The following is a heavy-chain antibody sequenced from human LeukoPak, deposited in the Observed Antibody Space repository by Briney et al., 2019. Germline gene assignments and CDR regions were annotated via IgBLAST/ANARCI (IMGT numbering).Heavy chain of an antibody. CDR3: ARGSRRGWELFAGTDS. CDR1: GFTFSNYC. Sequence: PGGSLRLSCAASGFTFSNYCMNWVRQVPGKGLEWVSSISTSSSYIYYADSVKGRFTISRDNAKKSLYLQMNSLRAGDTAVYYCARGSRRGWELFAGTDSWGQGTLVTVSS. J-gene: IGHJ4*02. D-gene: IGHD3-10*01. CDR2: ISTSSSYI. V-gene: IGHV3-21*01.